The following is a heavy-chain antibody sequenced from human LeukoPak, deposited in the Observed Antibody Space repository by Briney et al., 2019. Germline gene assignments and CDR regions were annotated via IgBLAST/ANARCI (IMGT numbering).Heavy chain of an antibody. CDR3: ASGGSVSFDY. Sequence: PGGSLRLSCAASGFTFSTYSMTWVRQAPGKGLEWVSSISSSGSFKYYTDSVRGRFTISRDNAKNSLYLQMNSLRAEDTAVYYCASGGSVSFDYWGQGTLVTVSS. V-gene: IGHV3-21*01. CDR2: ISSSGSFK. CDR1: GFTFSTYS. J-gene: IGHJ4*02. D-gene: IGHD4-11*01.